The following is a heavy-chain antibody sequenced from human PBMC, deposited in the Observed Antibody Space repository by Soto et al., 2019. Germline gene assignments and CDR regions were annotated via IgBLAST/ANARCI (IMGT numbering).Heavy chain of an antibody. J-gene: IGHJ6*02. CDR1: GFTFDDYG. Sequence: GGSLRLSCAASGFTFDDYGMSWARQAPGKGLEWVSGVNWNGGSTGYADSVKGRFTISRDNAKNSLYLQMNSLRAEDTALYYCAKTLLPIYCSGGSCYSYYYGMDVWGQGTTVTVSS. V-gene: IGHV3-20*04. CDR2: VNWNGGST. D-gene: IGHD2-15*01. CDR3: AKTLLPIYCSGGSCYSYYYGMDV.